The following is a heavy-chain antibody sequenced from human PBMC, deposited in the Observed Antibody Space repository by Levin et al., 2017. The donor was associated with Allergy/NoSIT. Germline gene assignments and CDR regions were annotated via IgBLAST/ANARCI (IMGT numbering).Heavy chain of an antibody. V-gene: IGHV3-30*18. D-gene: IGHD5-24*01. J-gene: IGHJ4*02. Sequence: GLTFSSYGMHWVRQAPGKGLEWVSVISYDGSNKYYADSVKGRFTISRDNSKNTLYLQMNSLRAEDTAVYYCAKGNGATGRYFDYWGQGTLVTVSS. CDR3: AKGNGATGRYFDY. CDR1: GLTFSSYG. CDR2: ISYDGSNK.